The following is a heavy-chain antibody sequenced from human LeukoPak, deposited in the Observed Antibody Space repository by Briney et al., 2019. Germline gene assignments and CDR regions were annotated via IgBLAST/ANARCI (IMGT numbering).Heavy chain of an antibody. CDR2: IDWDDAK. V-gene: IGHV2-70*11. CDR1: GFSLSTSGMD. D-gene: IGHD6-13*01. J-gene: IGHJ4*02. Sequence: SGPTLVNPTQTLTLTCTCSGFSLSTSGMDVSWIRQPPGKALECLARIDWDDAKYYSPSLKTRLTISKDTSKSQVVLTMTNMDPVDTATYYCARMRRYISSWYPTDYWGQGTLVTVSS. CDR3: ARMRRYISSWYPTDY.